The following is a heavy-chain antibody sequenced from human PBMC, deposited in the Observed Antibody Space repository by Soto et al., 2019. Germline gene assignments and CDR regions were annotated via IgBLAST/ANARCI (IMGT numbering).Heavy chain of an antibody. D-gene: IGHD3-9*01. CDR2: IFYFGST. V-gene: IGHV4-59*08. CDR3: ARHSPDFEWLSNFDY. Sequence: SETLSLTCTVSGCSISSYYWSWIRQTPGKGQEWIGYIFYFGSTHYNPSLKSRVTLSIDTSKNQLSLKLSSVTAADTAVYYCARHSPDFEWLSNFDYWGQGTLVTISS. J-gene: IGHJ4*02. CDR1: GCSISSYY.